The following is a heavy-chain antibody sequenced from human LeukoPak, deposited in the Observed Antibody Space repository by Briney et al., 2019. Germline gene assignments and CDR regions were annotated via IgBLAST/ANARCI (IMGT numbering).Heavy chain of an antibody. Sequence: SQTLSLTCAISGDSVSSNSAAWNWIRQSPSRGLEWLGRTYYRSKWYNDYAVSVKSRITINPDTSKSQFSLQLNSVTPGDTAVYYCARDLGEDVVVPAANYFDYWGQGTLVTVSS. CDR2: TYYRSKWYN. J-gene: IGHJ4*02. D-gene: IGHD2-2*01. CDR3: ARDLGEDVVVPAANYFDY. V-gene: IGHV6-1*01. CDR1: GDSVSSNSAA.